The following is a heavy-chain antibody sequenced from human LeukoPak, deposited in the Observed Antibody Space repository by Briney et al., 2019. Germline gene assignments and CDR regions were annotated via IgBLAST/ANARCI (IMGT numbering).Heavy chain of an antibody. J-gene: IGHJ6*02. Sequence: GGSLRLSCVASGFTFRSDGMHWVRQAPGKGLEWVSAISGSGGSTYYADSVKGRFTISRDNSKNTLYLQMNSLRAEDTAVYYCAKEATPGYCSGGSCRRLGDYYYYGMDVWGQGTTVTVSS. CDR1: GFTFRSDG. CDR3: AKEATPGYCSGGSCRRLGDYYYYGMDV. D-gene: IGHD2-15*01. V-gene: IGHV3-23*01. CDR2: ISGSGGST.